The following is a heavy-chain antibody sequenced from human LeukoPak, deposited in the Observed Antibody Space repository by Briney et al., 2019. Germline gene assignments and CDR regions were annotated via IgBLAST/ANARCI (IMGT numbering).Heavy chain of an antibody. J-gene: IGHJ6*03. CDR2: IFYNGNT. CDR1: GGSISSGSYY. Sequence: SQTLSLTCIVSGGSISSGSYYWSWLRQPPGKGLEWIAYIFYNGNTKYNPSLKSRVTISVDTSKTQFSLKVTSVTAADTAAYYCARAPRDRGYCGATSCFEYMDVWGRGTTVTISS. V-gene: IGHV4-61*01. D-gene: IGHD2-2*01. CDR3: ARAPRDRGYCGATSCFEYMDV.